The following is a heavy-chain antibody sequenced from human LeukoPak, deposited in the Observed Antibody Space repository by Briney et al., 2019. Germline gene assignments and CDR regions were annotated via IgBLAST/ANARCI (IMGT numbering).Heavy chain of an antibody. CDR3: ARADAFDI. CDR2: INPNSGGT. J-gene: IGHJ3*02. V-gene: IGHV1-2*06. Sequence: ASVKVSCKAYGYTFTGYYIHWMRQAPGQGLEWMGRINPNSGGTNYAQKFQGRVTLARDTSISTAYMELSRLTSDDTATYYCARADAFDIWGQGTMVTVSS. CDR1: GYTFTGYY.